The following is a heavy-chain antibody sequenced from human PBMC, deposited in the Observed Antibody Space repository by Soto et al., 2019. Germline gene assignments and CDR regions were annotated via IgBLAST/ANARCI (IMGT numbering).Heavy chain of an antibody. V-gene: IGHV1-46*01. Sequence: ASVKVSCKASGDTFTSYYMHCVRQAPGQGLEWMGIINPSGGSTSYAQKFQGRVTMTRDTSTSTVYMELSSLRSEDTAVYYCAREGNYYDSSGYPYGYWGQGTLVTVSS. J-gene: IGHJ4*02. CDR3: AREGNYYDSSGYPYGY. CDR1: GDTFTSYY. D-gene: IGHD3-22*01. CDR2: INPSGGST.